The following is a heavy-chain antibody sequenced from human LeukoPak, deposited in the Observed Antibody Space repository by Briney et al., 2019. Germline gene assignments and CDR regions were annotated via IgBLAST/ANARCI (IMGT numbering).Heavy chain of an antibody. CDR2: ISAYNGNT. V-gene: IGHV1-18*01. CDR3: ARVPRSTMIVVAPDP. Sequence: ASVKVSCKASGYTFTSYGISWVRQAPGQGLEWMGWISAYNGNTNCAQKLQGRVTMTTDTSTSTAYMELRSLRSDDTAVYYCARVPRSTMIVVAPDPWGQGTLVTVSS. D-gene: IGHD3-22*01. CDR1: GYTFTSYG. J-gene: IGHJ5*02.